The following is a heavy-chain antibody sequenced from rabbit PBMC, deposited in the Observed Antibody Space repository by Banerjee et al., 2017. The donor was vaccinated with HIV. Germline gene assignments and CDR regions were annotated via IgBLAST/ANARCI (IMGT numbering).Heavy chain of an antibody. Sequence: QEQLEESGGDLVKPGASLTLTCTASGFSFSNRYHMCWVRQAPGKGLEWIACIYAGSSGSSYYASWAKGRFTISKTSSTTVTLQMTSLTAADTATYFCARDLAGVIGWNFGLWGPGTLVTVS. V-gene: IGHV1S45*01. CDR3: ARDLAGVIGWNFGL. D-gene: IGHD4-1*01. CDR1: GFSFSNRYH. CDR2: IYAGSSGSS. J-gene: IGHJ4*01.